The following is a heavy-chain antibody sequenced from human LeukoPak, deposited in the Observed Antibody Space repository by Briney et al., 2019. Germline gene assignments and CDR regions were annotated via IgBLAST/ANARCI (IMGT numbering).Heavy chain of an antibody. CDR1: GFSFSGYS. D-gene: IGHD2-15*01. CDR3: ASRLGYCSGGSCPLPDY. J-gene: IGHJ4*02. Sequence: GGSLRLSCAASGFSFSGYSMNWVRQAPGKGLEWVSVIYRGGDTYYADSVKGRFTISRDNSKNTLYLQMNSLRAEDTAVYYCASRLGYCSGGSCPLPDYWGQGTLVTVSS. CDR2: IYRGGDT. V-gene: IGHV3-53*01.